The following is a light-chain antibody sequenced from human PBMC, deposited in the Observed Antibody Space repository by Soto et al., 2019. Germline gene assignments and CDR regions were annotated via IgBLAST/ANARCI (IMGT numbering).Light chain of an antibody. CDR3: HQYGSAPWT. J-gene: IGKJ1*01. Sequence: EIVLTQSPGTLSLSPGERATLSCRASQSVSSNYLAWYQQKPGQAPRPLIYGASSRATGIPDRFSGSGAGTDFTLTISRLEPEEFAVYYCHQYGSAPWTFGQGTKVEIK. CDR2: GAS. V-gene: IGKV3-20*01. CDR1: QSVSSNY.